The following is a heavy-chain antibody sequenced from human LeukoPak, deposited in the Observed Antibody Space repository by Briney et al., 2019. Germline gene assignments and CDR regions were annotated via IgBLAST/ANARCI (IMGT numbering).Heavy chain of an antibody. CDR3: VRGWDVRYFDS. D-gene: IGHD3-10*02. CDR2: IYSSRRT. V-gene: IGHV4-30-4*07. CDR1: GDSISSGGYS. Sequence: SQTLSLTCGVSGDSISSGGYSWNWIRQPPGKGLEWIGFIYSSRRTYFNPSLQSRVTISFDMSKNQFILNLSSVSAADTAVYYCVRGWDVRYFDSWGQGTLVTVSA. J-gene: IGHJ4*02.